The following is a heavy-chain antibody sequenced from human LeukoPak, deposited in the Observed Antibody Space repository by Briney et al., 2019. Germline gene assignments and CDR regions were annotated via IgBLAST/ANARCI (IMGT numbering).Heavy chain of an antibody. CDR3: ARGGSWYSTRFQGWFDP. D-gene: IGHD2-2*01. J-gene: IGHJ5*02. Sequence: GGSLRLSCAASGFTFTSYDINWVRQATGQGLEWMGWMNPNSGNTGYAQKFQGRVTITRNTSISTAYMELSSLRSEDTAVYYCARGGSWYSTRFQGWFDPWGQGTLVTVSS. CDR2: MNPNSGNT. V-gene: IGHV1-8*03. CDR1: GFTFTSYD.